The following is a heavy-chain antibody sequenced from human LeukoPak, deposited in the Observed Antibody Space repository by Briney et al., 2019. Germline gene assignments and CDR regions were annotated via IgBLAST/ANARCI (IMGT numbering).Heavy chain of an antibody. CDR3: ASWDYGPFYYYYYMDV. J-gene: IGHJ6*03. Sequence: SETLSLTCTVSGGSISSGGYYWSWIRQPPGKGLEWIGYIYHSGSTYYNPSLKSRVTISVDRSKNQFSLKLSSVTAADTAVYYCASWDYGPFYYYYYMDVWAKGPRSPSP. CDR1: GGSISSGGYY. CDR2: IYHSGST. D-gene: IGHD4/OR15-4a*01. V-gene: IGHV4-30-2*01.